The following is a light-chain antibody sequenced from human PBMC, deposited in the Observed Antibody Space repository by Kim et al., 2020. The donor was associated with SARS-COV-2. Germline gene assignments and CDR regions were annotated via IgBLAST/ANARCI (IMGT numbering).Light chain of an antibody. CDR3: QQSHSAPHT. V-gene: IGKV1-33*01. Sequence: ASVGDRVTITCQAGQDISRYLTWYQQKPGRAPRLLIYGAFNLLTGVPSRFSATGSGTVFTFTINSLQPEDFATYYCQQSHSAPHTFGRGTKVDIK. J-gene: IGKJ2*01. CDR2: GAF. CDR1: QDISRY.